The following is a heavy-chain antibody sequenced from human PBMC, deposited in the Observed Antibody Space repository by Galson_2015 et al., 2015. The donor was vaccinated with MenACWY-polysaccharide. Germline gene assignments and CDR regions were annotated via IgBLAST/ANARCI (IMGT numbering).Heavy chain of an antibody. J-gene: IGHJ3*02. CDR2: INPNSGGT. CDR1: GYTFTDYF. CDR3: ARVRFYYYSSGHYWGGGFDI. Sequence: SVKVSCKASGYTFTDYFIHWVRQAPGQGLEWMGRINPNSGGTNSPQKFQGRVTMTRDTSISTVYMELSRLTSDDTSMYYCARVRFYYYSSGHYWGGGFDIWGQGTMITAFS. D-gene: IGHD3-22*01. V-gene: IGHV1-2*06.